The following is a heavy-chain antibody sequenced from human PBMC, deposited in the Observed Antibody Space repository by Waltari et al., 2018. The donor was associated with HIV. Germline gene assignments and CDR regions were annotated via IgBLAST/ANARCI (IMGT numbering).Heavy chain of an antibody. CDR1: GSTFSCSV. V-gene: IGHV3-23*01. CDR3: AKARALVVVAATNY. CDR2: ISGSGDST. D-gene: IGHD2-15*01. Sequence: EVPLLESGGGLVQPGGSLWCAGRASGSTFSCSVLIWFARAPGKGLEWVSTISGSGDSTYYADSVKGRFIISRDNSKNTVYLQMNSLRAEDSAVYYCAKARALVVVAATNYWGQGTLVTVSS. J-gene: IGHJ4*02.